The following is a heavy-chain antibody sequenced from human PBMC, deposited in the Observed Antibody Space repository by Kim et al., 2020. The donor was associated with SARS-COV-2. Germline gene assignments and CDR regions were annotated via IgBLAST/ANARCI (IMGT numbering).Heavy chain of an antibody. J-gene: IGHJ4*02. CDR3: ASGPGYSGYDLSPVGNY. D-gene: IGHD5-12*01. Sequence: LKSRVTISVDTSKNQFSLKLSSVTAADTAVYYCASGPGYSGYDLSPVGNYWGQGTLVTVSS. V-gene: IGHV4-34*01.